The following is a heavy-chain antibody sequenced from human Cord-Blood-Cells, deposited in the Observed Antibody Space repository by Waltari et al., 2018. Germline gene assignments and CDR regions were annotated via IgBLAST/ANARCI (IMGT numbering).Heavy chain of an antibody. CDR3: ARSEVQAPPGY. CDR1: GGTFSSYY. D-gene: IGHD3-10*01. V-gene: IGHV1-69*02. J-gene: IGHJ4*02. Sequence: VQLVQSGAEVKKPGSSVKVSCRASGGTFSSYYISRVRQAPGQGLEWMGRIIPILGIANYAQKFQGRVTITADKSTSTADMELSSLRSEDTAVYYCARSEVQAPPGYWGQGTLVTVSS. CDR2: IIPILGIA.